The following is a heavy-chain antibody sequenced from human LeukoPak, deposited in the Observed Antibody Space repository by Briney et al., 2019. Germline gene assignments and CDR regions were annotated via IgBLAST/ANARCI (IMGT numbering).Heavy chain of an antibody. V-gene: IGHV1-8*01. J-gene: IGHJ5*02. CDR2: MNPNSGNT. CDR3: ARDSLEGWGDWFDP. Sequence: ASVKVSCKASGYTFTSHDINWVRQATGQGLEWMGWMNPNSGNTGYAQKFQGRVTMTRDTSISTAYMELSSLTSEDTAVYYCARDSLEGWGDWFDPWGQGTLVTVSS. CDR1: GYTFTSHD. D-gene: IGHD1-26*01.